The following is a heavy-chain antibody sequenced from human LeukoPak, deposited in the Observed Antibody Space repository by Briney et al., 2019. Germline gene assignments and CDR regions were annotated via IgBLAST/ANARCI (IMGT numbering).Heavy chain of an antibody. CDR1: GYTFTSYD. J-gene: IGHJ6*03. V-gene: IGHV1-8*01. Sequence: ASVKVSCKASGYTFTSYDINWVRQATGQGLEWMGWMNPNSGNTGYAQKFQGRVTMTSNTSISTAYMELSSLRSEDTAVYYCARGRAAAGRYYYYMDVWGKGTTVTISS. CDR3: ARGRAAAGRYYYYMDV. CDR2: MNPNSGNT. D-gene: IGHD6-13*01.